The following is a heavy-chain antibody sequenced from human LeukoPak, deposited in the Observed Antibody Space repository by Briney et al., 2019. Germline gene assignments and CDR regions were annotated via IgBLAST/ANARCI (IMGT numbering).Heavy chain of an antibody. V-gene: IGHV3-23*01. CDR2: ISGSGGST. Sequence: GGSLRLSCAASGFTFSSYAMSWVRQAPGKGLEWVSAISGSGGSTYYADSVKGRFTISRDNSKNTLYLQMNSLRAEDTAVYYCARQVVVNDAFDIWGQGTMVTVSS. CDR1: GFTFSSYA. D-gene: IGHD2-15*01. J-gene: IGHJ3*02. CDR3: ARQVVVNDAFDI.